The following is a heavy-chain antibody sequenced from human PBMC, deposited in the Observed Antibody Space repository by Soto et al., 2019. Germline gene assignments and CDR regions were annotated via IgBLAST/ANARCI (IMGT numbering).Heavy chain of an antibody. D-gene: IGHD2-8*02. Sequence: ASVKVSCKASRYTFSDFAIHWVRQAPAQRLEWMGLINAGNGDTRFSQKFQDRVSITRDTSATTAYMELFSLEFEDTAVYYCARAYCSDITCSIGNYWGQGALVTVSS. CDR2: INAGNGDT. CDR1: RYTFSDFA. V-gene: IGHV1-3*01. CDR3: ARAYCSDITCSIGNY. J-gene: IGHJ4*02.